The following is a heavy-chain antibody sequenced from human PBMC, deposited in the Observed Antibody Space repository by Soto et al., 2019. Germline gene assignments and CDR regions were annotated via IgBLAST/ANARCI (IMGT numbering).Heavy chain of an antibody. V-gene: IGHV4-59*08. CDR2: IYYSGST. J-gene: IGHJ6*03. CDR3: ACGSGSYYWPYYLDV. D-gene: IGHD3-10*01. CDR1: GGSISSYY. Sequence: PSETLSLTCTVSGGSISSYYWSWIRQPPGKGLEWIGYIYYSGSTNYNPSLKSRVTISVDTSKNQFSLKLSSVTAADTAVYYCACGSGSYYWPYYLDVWGKGTTVTVSS.